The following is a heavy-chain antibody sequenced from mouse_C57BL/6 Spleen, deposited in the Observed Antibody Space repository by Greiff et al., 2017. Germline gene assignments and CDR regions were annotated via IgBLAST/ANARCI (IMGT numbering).Heavy chain of an antibody. D-gene: IGHD1-1*01. J-gene: IGHJ2*01. V-gene: IGHV1-55*01. CDR2: IYPGSGST. CDR3: ASARGYYYGSSYDFDY. CDR1: GYTFTSYW. Sequence: QVQLQQPGAELVKPGASVKMSCKASGYTFTSYWITWVKQRPGQGLEWIGDIYPGSGSTNYNEKFKSKATLTVDTSSSTAYMQLSSLTSEDSAVYYCASARGYYYGSSYDFDYWGQGTTLTVSS.